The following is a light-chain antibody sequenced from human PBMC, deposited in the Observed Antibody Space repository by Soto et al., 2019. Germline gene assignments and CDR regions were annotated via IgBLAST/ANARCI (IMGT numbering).Light chain of an antibody. V-gene: IGKV1-39*01. CDR3: QQSYLRWT. J-gene: IGKJ1*01. CDR1: QTIGTF. Sequence: DIQMTQSPSSLSASVGDRVTITCRTSQTIGTFLNWYQQKPGKVPNLLISSASSLHTGVPSRFSASGSGTDFTLTISSLQPEDFATYYCQQSYLRWTFGQGTKVDI. CDR2: SAS.